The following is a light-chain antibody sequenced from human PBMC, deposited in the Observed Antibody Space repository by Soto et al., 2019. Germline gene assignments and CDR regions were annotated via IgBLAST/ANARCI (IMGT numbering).Light chain of an antibody. J-gene: IGKJ4*01. V-gene: IGKV1-6*01. CDR3: LQDYNYPLT. Sequence: AIQMTQSPSSLSASVGDRVTITCRASQGIGNDLGWYQQKAGKAPKFLIHAASILQSGVPSRFSGSGSGTDFTLTISSLQPEDFVTYYCLQDYNYPLTFGGGTKVEIK. CDR1: QGIGND. CDR2: AAS.